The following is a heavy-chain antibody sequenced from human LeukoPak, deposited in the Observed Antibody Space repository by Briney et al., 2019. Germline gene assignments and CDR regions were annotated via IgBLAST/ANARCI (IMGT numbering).Heavy chain of an antibody. D-gene: IGHD6-6*01. Sequence: PGGSLRLSCAASGFTFSSYEMNWVRQAPGKGPEWISYVSSSGGTIYHADSVKGRFTISRDNAKNSLYLQMNSLRAEDTAVYYCARMRPELDYWGQGTLVTVSS. CDR2: VSSSGGTI. V-gene: IGHV3-48*03. CDR3: ARMRPELDY. CDR1: GFTFSSYE. J-gene: IGHJ4*02.